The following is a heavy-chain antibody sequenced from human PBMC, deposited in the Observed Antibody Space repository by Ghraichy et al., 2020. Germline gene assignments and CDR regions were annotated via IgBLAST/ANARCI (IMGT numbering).Heavy chain of an antibody. Sequence: ESLNISCTVSGGSISSYYWSWIRQPPGKGLEWIGYIYYSGSTNYNPSLKSRVTISVDTSKNQFSLKLSSVTAADTAVYYCARAKGCSGGSCYFLDYWGQGTLVTVSS. CDR2: IYYSGST. J-gene: IGHJ4*02. V-gene: IGHV4-59*01. CDR1: GGSISSYY. D-gene: IGHD2-15*01. CDR3: ARAKGCSGGSCYFLDY.